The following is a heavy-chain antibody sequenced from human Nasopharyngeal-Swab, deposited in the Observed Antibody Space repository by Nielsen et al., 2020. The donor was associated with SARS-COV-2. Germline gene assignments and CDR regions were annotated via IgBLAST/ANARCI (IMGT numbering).Heavy chain of an antibody. CDR2: ISSSISYI. J-gene: IGHJ6*02. V-gene: IGHV3-21*01. CDR1: GFTFINYN. D-gene: IGHD3-3*01. CDR3: ARDGLDYDFWSAYFMDV. Sequence: GGSLRLSWAASGFTFINYNFNWVRRAPGKGLEWVSSISSSISYISYADSVKGRFTISRDNAKNSLYLQMNSLRAEDTAVYYCARDGLDYDFWSAYFMDVWGQGTTVTVSS.